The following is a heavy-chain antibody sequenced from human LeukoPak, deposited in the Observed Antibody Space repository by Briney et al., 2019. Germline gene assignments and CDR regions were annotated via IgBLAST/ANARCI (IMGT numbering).Heavy chain of an antibody. J-gene: IGHJ4*02. CDR1: GYTFTDFY. Sequence: ASVRVSCKASGYTFTDFYMHWVRQAPGQGLEWMGWMNPNSGNTGYAQKFQGRVTITRNTSISTAYMELSSLRSEDTAVYYCARELAAGSDYWGQGTLVTVSS. CDR2: MNPNSGNT. V-gene: IGHV1-8*03. D-gene: IGHD6-13*01. CDR3: ARELAAGSDY.